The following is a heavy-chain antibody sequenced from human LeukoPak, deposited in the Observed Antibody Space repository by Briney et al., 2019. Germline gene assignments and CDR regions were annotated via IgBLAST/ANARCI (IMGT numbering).Heavy chain of an antibody. CDR1: GGTFSSYT. J-gene: IGHJ4*02. V-gene: IGHV1-69*02. Sequence: SVKISCKASGGTFSSYTISWVRQAPGQGLEWMGRIIPILGIANYAQKFQGRVTITADKSTSTAYMELSSLRSEDTAVYYCASPGFYDSSGNGEGYWGQGTLVTVSS. CDR3: ASPGFYDSSGNGEGY. CDR2: IIPILGIA. D-gene: IGHD3-22*01.